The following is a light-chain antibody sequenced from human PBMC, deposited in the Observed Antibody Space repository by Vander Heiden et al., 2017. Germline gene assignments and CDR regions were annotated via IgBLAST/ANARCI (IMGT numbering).Light chain of an antibody. J-gene: IGLJ2*01. CDR1: SSNIGSNY. V-gene: IGLV1-47*01. CDR3: AAWDDSLSGPE. Sequence: QSVLAQPPSASGTPGQRVTIPCSASSSNIGSNYVYWYQQLPGTAPKLLIYRNNQRPSGVPDRFSGSKSGTSASLAISGLRSEDEADYYCAAWDDSLSGPEFGGGTKLTVL. CDR2: RNN.